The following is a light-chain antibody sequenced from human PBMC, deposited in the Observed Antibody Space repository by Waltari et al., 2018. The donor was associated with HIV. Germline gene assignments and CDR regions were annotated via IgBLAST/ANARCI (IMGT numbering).Light chain of an antibody. J-gene: IGLJ2*01. CDR3: GSWEDSKNGLV. Sequence: QSVLTQPPSSSGTPGQGVTIHCSGSSSNIGSNYIYRYQHLPGTAPKRRIVGESKRPSGVPDRFSGSKSGTSASLAVSGLQSEDEADYSCGSWEDSKNGLVFGGGTKLTVL. CDR2: GES. CDR1: SSNIGSNY. V-gene: IGLV1-44*01.